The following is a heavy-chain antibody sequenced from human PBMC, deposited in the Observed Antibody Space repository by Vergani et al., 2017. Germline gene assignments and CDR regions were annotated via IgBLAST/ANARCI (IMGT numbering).Heavy chain of an antibody. D-gene: IGHD3-16*02. Sequence: QVQLQESGPGLVKPSQTLSLTCTVSGGSISSGDYYWSWIRQPPGKGLEWIGYIYYSGSTYYNPSLKSRVTISVDTSKNQFSLKLSSVTAADTAVYYCARGRRSYRGRVDAFDIWGQGTMVTVSS. CDR2: IYYSGST. V-gene: IGHV4-30-4*08. CDR3: ARGRRSYRGRVDAFDI. CDR1: GGSISSGDYY. J-gene: IGHJ3*02.